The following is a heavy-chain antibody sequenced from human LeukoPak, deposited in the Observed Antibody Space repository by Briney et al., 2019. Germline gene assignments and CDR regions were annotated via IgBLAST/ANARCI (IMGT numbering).Heavy chain of an antibody. CDR1: GFTFSRHD. Sequence: GRSRRLSCTASGFTFSRHDMHWVRQAPGKGLEWVAVISSDGNNKYYADSMKGRFTISRDNSKNTLYLQMNSLRAEDTAVYYCASSIAEAADFDYWGQGTLVTVLS. CDR3: ASSIAEAADFDY. V-gene: IGHV3-30*03. J-gene: IGHJ4*02. D-gene: IGHD6-13*01. CDR2: ISSDGNNK.